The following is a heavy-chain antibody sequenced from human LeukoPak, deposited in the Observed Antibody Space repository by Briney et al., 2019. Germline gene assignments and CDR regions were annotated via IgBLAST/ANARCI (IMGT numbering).Heavy chain of an antibody. CDR1: GYSFISYG. CDR2: FNGYNGNT. CDR3: ARPYCSGNKCYRLDY. Sequence: ASVTVSFKTSGYSFISYGLNWVRQAPGQGLEWIGWFNGYNGNTMSTQKFQGRITMTADTSANTGYMELRSLTSDDSAVYFCARPYCSGNKCYRLDYWGQGTLVTVSS. V-gene: IGHV1-18*04. J-gene: IGHJ4*02. D-gene: IGHD2-2*01.